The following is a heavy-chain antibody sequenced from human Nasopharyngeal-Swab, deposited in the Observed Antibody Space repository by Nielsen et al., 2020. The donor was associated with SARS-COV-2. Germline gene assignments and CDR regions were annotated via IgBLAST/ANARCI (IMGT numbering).Heavy chain of an antibody. CDR2: LYYSGST. V-gene: IGHV4-59*08. D-gene: IGHD4-17*01. CDR3: ARSYGDYVWFDP. CDR1: GGSLSSYY. Sequence: ASLSLTCTVSGGSLSSYYWSWIRQPPGKGLEWIGYLYYSGSTNYNPSLKSPVTISVDTSKNQFSLKLSSVTAADPAAYYCARSYGDYVWFDPWGQGTLVTVSS. J-gene: IGHJ5*02.